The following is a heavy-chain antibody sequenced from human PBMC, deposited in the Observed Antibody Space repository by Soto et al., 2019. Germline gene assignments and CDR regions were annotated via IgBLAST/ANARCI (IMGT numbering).Heavy chain of an antibody. CDR3: ARGFATVTTTYYYYYMDV. J-gene: IGHJ6*03. Sequence: SVKVSCKASGGAFSSYTISWVRQAPGQGLEWMGRIIPILGIANYAQKFQGRGTITADKSTSTAYMELSSLRSEDTAVYYCARGFATVTTTYYYYYMDVWGKGTTVTVSS. V-gene: IGHV1-69*02. D-gene: IGHD4-17*01. CDR1: GGAFSSYT. CDR2: IIPILGIA.